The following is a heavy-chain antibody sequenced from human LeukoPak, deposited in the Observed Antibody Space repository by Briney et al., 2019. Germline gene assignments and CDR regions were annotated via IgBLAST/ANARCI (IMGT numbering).Heavy chain of an antibody. CDR3: ARSGSAAGTLRGRNDY. CDR2: INSDGSST. Sequence: GGSLRLSCAASGFTFSSYWMHWVRQAPGKGLVWVSRINSDGSSTSYADSVKGRFTISRDNAKNSLYLQMNSLRAADTAVYYCARSGSAAGTLRGRNDYWGQGTLVTVSP. J-gene: IGHJ4*02. CDR1: GFTFSSYW. V-gene: IGHV3-74*01. D-gene: IGHD6-25*01.